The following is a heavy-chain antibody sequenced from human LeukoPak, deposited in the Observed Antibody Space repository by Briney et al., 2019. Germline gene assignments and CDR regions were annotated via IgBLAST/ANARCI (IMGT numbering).Heavy chain of an antibody. CDR2: ISAYNGNT. V-gene: IGHV1-18*01. CDR3: ARDGLTGTDDY. Sequence: ASVKVSCKASGGTFSSYAISWVRQAPGQGLEWMGWISAYNGNTNYAQKLQGRVTMTTDTSTSTAYMELRSLRSDDTAVYYCARDGLTGTDDYWGQGTLVTVSS. J-gene: IGHJ4*02. CDR1: GGTFSSYA. D-gene: IGHD6-13*01.